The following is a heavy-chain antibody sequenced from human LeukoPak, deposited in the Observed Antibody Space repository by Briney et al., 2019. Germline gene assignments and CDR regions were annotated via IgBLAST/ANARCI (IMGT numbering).Heavy chain of an antibody. CDR2: VSNSGGST. V-gene: IGHV3-23*01. J-gene: IGHJ4*02. CDR1: GFIFSSYT. Sequence: GRSLRLSCAASGFIFSSYTMSWVRQAPGKGLEWVSAVSNSGGSTYYADSVKGRFTISRDNSKNTLYLQMYSLRAEDTAVYHCAKAPSGYCSGGSCYLYHFDYWGQGTQVTVSS. CDR3: AKAPSGYCSGGSCYLYHFDY. D-gene: IGHD2-15*01.